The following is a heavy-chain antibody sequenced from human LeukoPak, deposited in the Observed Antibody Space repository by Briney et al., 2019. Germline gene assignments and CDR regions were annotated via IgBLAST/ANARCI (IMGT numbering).Heavy chain of an antibody. V-gene: IGHV4-31*03. CDR1: GASINSGHYY. CDR3: ARDPAPYCSSGNCYGAFDI. CDR2: IYFSGTT. J-gene: IGHJ3*02. Sequence: SETLSLTCTVSGASINSGHYYWSWIRQHPGKGLEWIGYIYFSGTTYYNPSLRSRVTISVDTSKNPFSLKLSSVTAADTAVYYCARDPAPYCSSGNCYGAFDIRGQGTMVTVSS. D-gene: IGHD2-2*01.